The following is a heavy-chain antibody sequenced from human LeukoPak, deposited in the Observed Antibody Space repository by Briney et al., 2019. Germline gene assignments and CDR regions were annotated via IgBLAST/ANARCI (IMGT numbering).Heavy chain of an antibody. D-gene: IGHD3-3*01. V-gene: IGHV4-39*01. J-gene: IGHJ6*02. Sequence: SETLSLTCSVSGDSISSGDSYWGWIRQHPWKGLEWIGSIYYVGSPYNNPSLNSRRVTISVDTSKNQFSLKLPSVTAADTAVYYCARISITKRAMDVWGQGTTVTVSS. CDR2: IYYVGSP. CDR1: GDSISSGDSY. CDR3: ARISITKRAMDV.